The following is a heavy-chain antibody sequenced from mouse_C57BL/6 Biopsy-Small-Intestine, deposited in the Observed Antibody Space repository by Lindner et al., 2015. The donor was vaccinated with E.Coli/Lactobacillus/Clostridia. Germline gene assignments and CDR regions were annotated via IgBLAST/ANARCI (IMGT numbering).Heavy chain of an antibody. CDR3: ARNHFGSSPYYFDY. CDR1: GYAFTNYF. Sequence: VQLQESGAELVRPGTSVKVSCKASGYAFTNYFIEWVKQRPGQGLEWIGVINPGSGGTNYNEKVKGKATLTADTSSSTAYMQLSSLTSEDSAIYFCARNHFGSSPYYFDYWGQGTTLTVSS. V-gene: IGHV1-54*01. J-gene: IGHJ2*01. D-gene: IGHD1-1*01. CDR2: INPGSGGT.